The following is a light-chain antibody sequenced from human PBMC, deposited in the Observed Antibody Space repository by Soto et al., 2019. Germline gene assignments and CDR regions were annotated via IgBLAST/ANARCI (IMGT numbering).Light chain of an antibody. J-gene: IGLJ2*01. Sequence: QSVLTQPPSASGSPGQSVTISCTGTSSDVGGYNYVSWYQQHPGKAPKLMIYEVSKRPSGVPDRFSGSKSGNTASLTVSGLQAEDEADYYCSSYAGRNNFVVFGGGTKLPVL. CDR1: SSDVGGYNY. CDR3: SSYAGRNNFVV. CDR2: EVS. V-gene: IGLV2-8*01.